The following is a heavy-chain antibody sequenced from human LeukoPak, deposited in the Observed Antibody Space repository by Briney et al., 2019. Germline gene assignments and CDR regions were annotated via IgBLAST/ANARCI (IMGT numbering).Heavy chain of an antibody. J-gene: IGHJ6*03. V-gene: IGHV3-30*18. CDR2: ISYDGSNK. CDR1: GFTFSSYG. Sequence: GGSLRLSCAASGFTFSSYGMHWVRQAPGKGLEWVAVISYDGSNKYYADSAKGRFTISRDNSKNTLYLQMNSLRAEDTAVYYRAKGLVGATPVGYYMDVWGKGTTVTVSS. CDR3: AKGLVGATPVGYYMDV. D-gene: IGHD1-26*01.